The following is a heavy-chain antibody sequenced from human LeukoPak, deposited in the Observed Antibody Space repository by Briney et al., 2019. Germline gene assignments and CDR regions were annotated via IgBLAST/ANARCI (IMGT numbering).Heavy chain of an antibody. D-gene: IGHD3-22*01. J-gene: IGHJ4*02. CDR2: ISGSGGST. CDR3: AKGSYYYDSS. V-gene: IGHV3-23*01. Sequence: EWVSAISGSGGSTYYADSVKGRFTISRDNSKNTLYPQMNSLRAEDTAVYYCAKGSYYYDSSRGQGTLVTVSS.